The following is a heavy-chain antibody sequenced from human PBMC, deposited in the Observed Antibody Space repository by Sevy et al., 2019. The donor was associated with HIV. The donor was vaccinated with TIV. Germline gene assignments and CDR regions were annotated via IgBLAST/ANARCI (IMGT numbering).Heavy chain of an antibody. Sequence: GGSLRLSCAASGFTFDDYGMSWVRQAPGKGLEWVSAIIGNGVLTSYVESVRGRFTISRDNAKNSLYLQMNSLRAGDTALYFCAREKSCGGDCYYFDYWGQGALVTVSS. CDR2: IIGNGVLT. J-gene: IGHJ4*02. CDR3: AREKSCGGDCYYFDY. D-gene: IGHD2-21*02. V-gene: IGHV3-20*04. CDR1: GFTFDDYG.